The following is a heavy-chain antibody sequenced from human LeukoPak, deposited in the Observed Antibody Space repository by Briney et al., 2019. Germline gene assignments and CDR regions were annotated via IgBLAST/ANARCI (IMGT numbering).Heavy chain of an antibody. CDR1: GFTFSDYY. V-gene: IGHV3-11*01. D-gene: IGHD3-22*01. Sequence: GGSLRLSCAASGFTFSDYYMSWIRQAPGKGLEWVSYISSSGSTIYYADSVKGRFTISRDNAKNSLYLQMNSLRAEDTAVYYCARDPEPYYDSSGYWNYWGQGTLATVSS. CDR2: ISSSGSTI. J-gene: IGHJ4*02. CDR3: ARDPEPYYDSSGYWNY.